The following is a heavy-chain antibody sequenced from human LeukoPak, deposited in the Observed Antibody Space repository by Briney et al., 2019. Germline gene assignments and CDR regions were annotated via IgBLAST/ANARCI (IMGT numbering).Heavy chain of an antibody. CDR2: IKQDGSEK. CDR3: AREGTYDSSGYYFPTPYDY. CDR1: GFTFSSYW. D-gene: IGHD3-22*01. Sequence: GGSLRLSCGASGFTFSSYWMSWVRQAPGKGLEWVANIKQDGSEKYYVDSVKGRFSISRDNAKNSLYLQMNSLRAEDTAVYYCAREGTYDSSGYYFPTPYDYWGQGTLVTVSS. J-gene: IGHJ4*02. V-gene: IGHV3-7*01.